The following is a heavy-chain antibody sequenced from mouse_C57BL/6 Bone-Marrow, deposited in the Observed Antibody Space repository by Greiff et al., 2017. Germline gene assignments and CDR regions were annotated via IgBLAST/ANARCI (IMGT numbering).Heavy chain of an antibody. CDR1: GFSLTSYG. V-gene: IGHV2-2*01. D-gene: IGHD1-1*01. J-gene: IGHJ4*01. Sequence: VQLQQSGPGLVQPSQSLSITCTVSGFSLTSYGVHWVRQSPGKGLEWLGVIWSGGSTDYNAAIISRLSISKDNSKSQVFFKMNSLQADDTAIYYCATRGVAFPYYAMDYWGQGTSVTVSS. CDR2: IWSGGST. CDR3: ATRGVAFPYYAMDY.